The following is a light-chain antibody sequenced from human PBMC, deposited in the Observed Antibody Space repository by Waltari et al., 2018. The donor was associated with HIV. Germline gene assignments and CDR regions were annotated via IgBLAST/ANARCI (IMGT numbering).Light chain of an antibody. V-gene: IGLV3-21*04. Sequence: SVLTQPPSVSVAPGKSASITCAAANIDRKSVNWYQQKAGQTPNLVMTYDGDLPAGSPERFSGANSADTATLTISRVGAGDEADYYCQVWDSSTDQVIFGGGTKLTVL. CDR2: YDG. J-gene: IGLJ2*01. CDR3: QVWDSSTDQVI. CDR1: NIDRKS.